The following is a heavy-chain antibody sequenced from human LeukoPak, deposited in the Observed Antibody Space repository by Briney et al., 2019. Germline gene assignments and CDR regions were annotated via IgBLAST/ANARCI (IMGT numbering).Heavy chain of an antibody. CDR3: ATRTRSWFDP. CDR2: INHSGST. D-gene: IGHD1-14*01. Sequence: PSETLSLTCAVYGGSFSGYYWSWIRQPPGKGLEWIGEINHSGSTNYNPSLKSRVTISVDTSKNQFSLKLSSVTVADTAVYYCATRTRSWFDPWGQGTLVTVSS. V-gene: IGHV4-34*01. J-gene: IGHJ5*02. CDR1: GGSFSGYY.